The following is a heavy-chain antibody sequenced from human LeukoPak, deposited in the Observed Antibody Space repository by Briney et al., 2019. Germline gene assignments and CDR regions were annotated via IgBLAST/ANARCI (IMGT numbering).Heavy chain of an antibody. Sequence: TSETLSLTCNVSGGSIRGYYWSWIRQPPGKGLEWIGYIYSSGSTNYNPSLKSRVTISVDTSKNQFSLKLSSVTAADTAVYYCARLTGSYYGEYWGQGTLVTVSS. D-gene: IGHD1-26*01. J-gene: IGHJ4*02. CDR2: IYSSGST. CDR1: GGSIRGYY. V-gene: IGHV4-59*01. CDR3: ARLTGSYYGEY.